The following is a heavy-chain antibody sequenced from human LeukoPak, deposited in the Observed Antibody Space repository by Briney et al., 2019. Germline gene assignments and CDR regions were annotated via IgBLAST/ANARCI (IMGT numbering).Heavy chain of an antibody. Sequence: PSETLSLTCTVPGGSINSTRYYGGWIRQPPGKGLEWIGSIYYSGNSYYNPSLKSRVTISVDTSKSQFSLKLTSVTAADTAVYSCATGSVTTRYYYFFHMDVWGKGTSVTVS. V-gene: IGHV4-39*01. J-gene: IGHJ6*03. D-gene: IGHD4-17*01. CDR1: GGSINSTRYY. CDR2: IYYSGNS. CDR3: ATGSVTTRYYYFFHMDV.